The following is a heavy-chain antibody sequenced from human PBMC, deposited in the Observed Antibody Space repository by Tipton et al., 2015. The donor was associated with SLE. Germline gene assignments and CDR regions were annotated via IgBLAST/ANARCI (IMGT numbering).Heavy chain of an antibody. Sequence: SGFTFSSYGMHWVRQAPGKGLEWVAVIWYDGSNKYYADSVKGRFTISRDNVKNSVYLQMNSLRAEDTAVYYCAREETNYYGSGSYYIARGMDVWGQETTVTVSS. CDR1: GFTFSSYG. D-gene: IGHD3-10*01. V-gene: IGHV3-33*01. CDR3: AREETNYYGSGSYYIARGMDV. J-gene: IGHJ6*02. CDR2: IWYDGSNK.